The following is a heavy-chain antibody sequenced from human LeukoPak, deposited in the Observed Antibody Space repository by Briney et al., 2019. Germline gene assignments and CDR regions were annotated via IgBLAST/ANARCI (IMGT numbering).Heavy chain of an antibody. Sequence: DSVKASCKASGYRFINYGISWVRQVTGQGLEWMGWMNPNSGNTGYAQKFQGRVTMTRNTSISTAYMELRSLRSEDTAVYYCARGFVRTTVYMVVWGKGTTVTISS. CDR3: ARGFVRTTVYMVV. J-gene: IGHJ6*03. V-gene: IGHV1-8*01. CDR2: MNPNSGNT. CDR1: GYRFINYG. D-gene: IGHD3-10*02.